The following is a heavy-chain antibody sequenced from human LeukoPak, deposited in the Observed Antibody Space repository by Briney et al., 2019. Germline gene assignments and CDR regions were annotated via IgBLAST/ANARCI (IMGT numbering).Heavy chain of an antibody. CDR1: GYTFTGYY. CDR3: ARGTPSVHFDY. CDR2: ISAYNGNT. J-gene: IGHJ4*02. Sequence: ASVKVSCKASGYTFTGYYMHWVRQAPGHGLEWMGWISAYNGNTNYAQKLQGRVTMTTDTSTSTAYMELRSLRSGDTAVYYCARGTPSVHFDYWGQGTLVTVSS. V-gene: IGHV1-18*04. D-gene: IGHD3-10*01.